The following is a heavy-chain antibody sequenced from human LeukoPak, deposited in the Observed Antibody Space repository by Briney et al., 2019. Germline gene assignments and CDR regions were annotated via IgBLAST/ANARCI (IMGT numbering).Heavy chain of an antibody. Sequence: ASVKVSCKASGYTFTGYYMHWVRQAPGQGLEWMGWINPKSGGTNYARKFQGRVTMTRDTSISTAYMELSRLRSDDTAVYYCARAPFSLYDSSGYYGSWGQGTLVTVSS. CDR2: INPKSGGT. V-gene: IGHV1-2*02. CDR3: ARAPFSLYDSSGYYGS. J-gene: IGHJ5*02. D-gene: IGHD3-22*01. CDR1: GYTFTGYY.